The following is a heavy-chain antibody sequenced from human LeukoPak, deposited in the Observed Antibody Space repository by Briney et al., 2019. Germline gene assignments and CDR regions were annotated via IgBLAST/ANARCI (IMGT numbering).Heavy chain of an antibody. V-gene: IGHV1-18*01. CDR1: GYTFSSYG. CDR3: ARDGSGTWNDY. J-gene: IGHJ4*02. Sequence: ASVKVSCKASGYTFSSYGISWVRQAPGQGLEWMGWINAYNGDTNYPQKVRDRVTMTTDTSTRTAYMELRSLRSDDTAVYYRARDGSGTWNDYWGQGTLVTVSS. CDR2: INAYNGDT. D-gene: IGHD3-10*01.